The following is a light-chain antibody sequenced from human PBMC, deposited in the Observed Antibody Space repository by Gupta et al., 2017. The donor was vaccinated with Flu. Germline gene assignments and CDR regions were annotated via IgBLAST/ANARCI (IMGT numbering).Light chain of an antibody. CDR3: QQYYDWPLA. V-gene: IGKV3-15*01. J-gene: IGKJ4*01. CDR2: GAS. CDR1: QSVNSN. Sequence: EIVMTQSPATLSVSPGERAALSCRTSQSVNSNLAWYQQKPGQAPRLLIHGASTRAIGIPDRFSGSGFGTEFTLTISSLQSEEFAVYYCQQYYDWPLAFGGGTKVGT.